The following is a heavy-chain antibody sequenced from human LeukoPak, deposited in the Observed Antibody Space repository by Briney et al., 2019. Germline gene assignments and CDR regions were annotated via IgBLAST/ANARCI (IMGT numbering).Heavy chain of an antibody. D-gene: IGHD1-26*01. CDR3: ARHVVGAYYYYYYMDV. Sequence: GESLKISCKDSGYSFSSYWIAWVRQMPGKGLEWMGIIYPGDSDTRYSPSFQGQVTISADKSISTAYLQWSSLKASDTAMYYCARHVVGAYYYYYYMDVWGKGTTVTVSS. CDR1: GYSFSSYW. CDR2: IYPGDSDT. V-gene: IGHV5-51*01. J-gene: IGHJ6*03.